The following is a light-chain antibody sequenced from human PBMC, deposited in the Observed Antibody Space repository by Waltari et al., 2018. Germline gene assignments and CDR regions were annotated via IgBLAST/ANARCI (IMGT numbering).Light chain of an antibody. CDR1: QSISSY. Sequence: DIQMTQSPSSLSASVGDRVTITCRDSQSISSYLNWYQQKPGKAPKLLIYAASSLHSGVPSRFSGSGSGTDFTLTISSLQPEDFATYYCQQSYSTPRALTFGGGTKVEIK. CDR3: QQSYSTPRALT. V-gene: IGKV1-39*01. J-gene: IGKJ4*01. CDR2: AAS.